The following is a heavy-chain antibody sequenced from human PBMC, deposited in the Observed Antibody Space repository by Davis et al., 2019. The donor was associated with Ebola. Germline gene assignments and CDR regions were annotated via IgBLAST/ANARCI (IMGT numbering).Heavy chain of an antibody. D-gene: IGHD3-10*01. J-gene: IGHJ4*02. Sequence: GESLKISCKGSGYSFTSYWIAWVRQMPGKGLEWMGIIYPGDSDTRYSPSFRGQVTISADKYFSTAYLQWSGLKASATAMYYCARRGKSYYDSLWDYWGQGTLVTVSS. CDR2: IYPGDSDT. V-gene: IGHV5-51*01. CDR3: ARRGKSYYDSLWDY. CDR1: GYSFTSYW.